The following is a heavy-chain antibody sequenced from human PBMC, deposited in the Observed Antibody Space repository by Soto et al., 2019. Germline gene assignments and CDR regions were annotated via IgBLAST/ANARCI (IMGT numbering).Heavy chain of an antibody. CDR1: EFTFTSYN. D-gene: IGHD5-18*01. CDR2: IRPAYGNT. V-gene: IGHV1-46*03. CDR3: ARESPDGYRFDY. Sequence: ASVKVSCKASEFTFTSYNIHWMRQAPGQGLEWIGIIRPAYGNTEYAQAFQGRVSINRDTATSTIYMELSSLKSEDTAVFYCARESPDGYRFDYWGQGAQVTV. J-gene: IGHJ4*02.